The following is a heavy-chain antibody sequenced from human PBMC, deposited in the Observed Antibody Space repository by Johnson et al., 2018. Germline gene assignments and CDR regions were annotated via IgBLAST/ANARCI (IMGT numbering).Heavy chain of an antibody. CDR3: VKDQDWAFDI. Sequence: VQLVQSGGGLVKPGGSLRLSCAASTFTFNTYHMNWVRQAPGKGLEWISYISTTNAMFYADSVKGRFTISRDNAKNSLSLQMNSLRAEDTAVYYCVKDQDWAFDIWGQGTMVTVSS. CDR2: ISTTNAM. CDR1: TFTFNTYH. V-gene: IGHV3-69-1*01. J-gene: IGHJ3*02. D-gene: IGHD3-9*01.